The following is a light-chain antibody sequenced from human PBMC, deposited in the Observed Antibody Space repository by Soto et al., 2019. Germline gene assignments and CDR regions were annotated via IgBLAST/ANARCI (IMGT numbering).Light chain of an antibody. J-gene: IGKJ1*01. CDR1: QSISNR. V-gene: IGKV1-5*03. CDR2: KAS. Sequence: DIQMTQSPSTLSASVGDRVTITCRASQSISNRLAWYQQQPGKAPNLLIYKASSLESGVPSRFSGSGSWTEFTLTISSLQPDEFSTYYCQHYGCCSRTFGQGTKVEIK. CDR3: QHYGCCSRT.